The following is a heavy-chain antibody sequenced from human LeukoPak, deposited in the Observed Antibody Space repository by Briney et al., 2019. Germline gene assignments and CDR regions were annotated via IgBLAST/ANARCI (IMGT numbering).Heavy chain of an antibody. Sequence: SETLSLTCAVYGGSFSGYYWNWIRQPPGKGLEWIGEINHSGSTNYNPSLKSRVTISVDMSRNQFSLNLSPVTAADTAVYYCARDVSRGGVDPWGQGTLVTVSS. CDR2: INHSGST. J-gene: IGHJ5*02. V-gene: IGHV4-34*01. CDR3: ARDVSRGGVDP. D-gene: IGHD3-16*01. CDR1: GGSFSGYY.